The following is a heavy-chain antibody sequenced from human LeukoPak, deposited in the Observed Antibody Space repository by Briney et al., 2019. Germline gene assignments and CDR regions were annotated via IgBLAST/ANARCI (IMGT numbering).Heavy chain of an antibody. J-gene: IGHJ4*02. CDR3: ARDDNYGIFVNVDY. V-gene: IGHV1-18*01. CDR2: ISTSTGDT. CDR1: GYSFILYG. Sequence: VASMKVSCKTSGYSFILYGISWVRQAPGQGPEWMGWISTSTGDTKYTQKFQGRVTLTTDTSTSTAYMELSSLRSDDTAVYYCARDDNYGIFVNVDYWGQGTLVTVSS. D-gene: IGHD4-11*01.